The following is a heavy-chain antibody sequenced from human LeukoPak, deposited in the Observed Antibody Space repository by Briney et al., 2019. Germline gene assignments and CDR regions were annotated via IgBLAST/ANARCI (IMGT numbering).Heavy chain of an antibody. CDR2: VSGSSTYI. Sequence: GGSLRLSCAASGFTFNTYTMNWVRQAPGKGLEWVSSVSGSSTYIYYADSMKGRFTISGDNAKNSLYLQLNSLRAEDTAVYYCARDTGLRYWGQGTLVTVSS. V-gene: IGHV3-21*01. CDR3: ARDTGLRY. CDR1: GFTFNTYT. J-gene: IGHJ4*02. D-gene: IGHD2-21*01.